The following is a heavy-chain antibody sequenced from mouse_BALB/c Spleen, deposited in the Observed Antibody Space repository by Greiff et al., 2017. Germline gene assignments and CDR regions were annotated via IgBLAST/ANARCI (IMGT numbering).Heavy chain of an antibody. J-gene: IGHJ2*01. CDR1: GYTFTDYA. CDR2: ISTYYGDA. V-gene: IGHV1S137*01. Sequence: VQLQQSGAELVRPGVSVKISCKGSGYTFTDYAMHWVKQSHAKSLEWIGVISTYYGDASYNQKFKGKATMTVDKSSSTAYMELARLTSEDSAIYYCARGDYGYDWWGQGTTLTVSS. CDR3: ARGDYGYDW. D-gene: IGHD2-2*01.